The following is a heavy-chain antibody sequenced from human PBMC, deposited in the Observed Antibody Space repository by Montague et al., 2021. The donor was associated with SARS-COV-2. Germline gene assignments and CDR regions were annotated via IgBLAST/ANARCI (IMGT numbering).Heavy chain of an antibody. Sequence: SETQSLTCTVSGDSIRNSEYSWGWVRQPPGNGLEWIGNIYDGGSTFYNPSLKSRVTIFVDTSKNQFSLKLSSVTAADTAVYYCATRTRYPQNDFGFWGQGTLVTVSS. CDR1: GDSIRNSEYS. J-gene: IGHJ4*02. CDR3: ATRTRYPQNDFGF. V-gene: IGHV4-39*01. D-gene: IGHD1-14*01. CDR2: IYDGGST.